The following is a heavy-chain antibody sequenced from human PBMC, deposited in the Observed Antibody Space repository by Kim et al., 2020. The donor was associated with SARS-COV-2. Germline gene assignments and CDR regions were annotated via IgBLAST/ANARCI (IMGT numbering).Heavy chain of an antibody. CDR1: GFTFNTYC. Sequence: GGSLRLSCAASGFTFNTYCMRWVRQAPGKGLEWVAIITIDGTDKYYVDSVKGRFTISRDNAKKTLFLQMNSLRAEATAVYYCVRDGGNCVDYWGQGT. CDR2: ITIDGTDK. D-gene: IGHD1-7*01. V-gene: IGHV3-7*01. J-gene: IGHJ4*02. CDR3: VRDGGNCVDY.